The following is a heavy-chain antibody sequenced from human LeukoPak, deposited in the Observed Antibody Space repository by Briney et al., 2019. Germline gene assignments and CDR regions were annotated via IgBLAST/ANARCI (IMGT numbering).Heavy chain of an antibody. CDR3: ARGTYGDYAFDI. D-gene: IGHD4-17*01. V-gene: IGHV3-66*01. CDR1: GFTVSSNY. J-gene: IGHJ3*02. Sequence: GGSLRLSCAASGFTVSSNYMSWVRQAPGEGLEWVSVIYSGGSTYYADSVKGRFTISRDNSKNTLYLQMNSLRAEDTAVYYCARGTYGDYAFDIWGQGTMVTVSS. CDR2: IYSGGST.